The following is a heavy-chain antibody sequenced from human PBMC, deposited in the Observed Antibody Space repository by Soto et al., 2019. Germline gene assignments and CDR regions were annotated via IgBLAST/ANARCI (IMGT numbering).Heavy chain of an antibody. J-gene: IGHJ6*02. V-gene: IGHV1-18*01. CDR3: ARDTDSGSYHGMDV. CDR2: ISAYNGNT. D-gene: IGHD1-26*01. Sequence: ASVNVSCKASGYTFTSYGISWVRQAPGQGLEWMGWISAYNGNTNYAQKLQGRVTMTTDTSTSTAYMELRSLRSDDTAVYYCARDTDSGSYHGMDVWGQGTTVTVSS. CDR1: GYTFTSYG.